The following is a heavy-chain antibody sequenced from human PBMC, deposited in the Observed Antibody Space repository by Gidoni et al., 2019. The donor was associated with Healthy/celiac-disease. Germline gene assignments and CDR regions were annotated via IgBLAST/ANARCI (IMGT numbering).Heavy chain of an antibody. CDR1: GFPFSSYG. CDR3: ARDMGATSYFDY. V-gene: IGHV3-33*01. J-gene: IGHJ4*02. Sequence: QVQLVESGGGVVQPGRSLRLSCAASGFPFSSYGMHWVRQAPGKGLEWVAVIWYDGSNKYYADSVKGRFTISRDNSKNTLYLQMNSLRAEDTAVYYCARDMGATSYFDYWGQGTLVTVSS. CDR2: IWYDGSNK. D-gene: IGHD1-26*01.